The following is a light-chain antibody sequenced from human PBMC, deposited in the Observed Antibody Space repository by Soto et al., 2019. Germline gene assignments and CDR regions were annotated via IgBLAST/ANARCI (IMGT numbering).Light chain of an antibody. CDR3: QQYGRSPHT. Sequence: EIVLTQSPGTLSLSPGERATLSCRASQSVSSSYLAWYQHKPGQAPMLLIYGASSMATGIPYRFSGSGSGTEFTLTISRLEPADFAVYYCQQYGRSPHTFGQGTKLEIK. V-gene: IGKV3-20*01. CDR2: GAS. J-gene: IGKJ2*01. CDR1: QSVSSSY.